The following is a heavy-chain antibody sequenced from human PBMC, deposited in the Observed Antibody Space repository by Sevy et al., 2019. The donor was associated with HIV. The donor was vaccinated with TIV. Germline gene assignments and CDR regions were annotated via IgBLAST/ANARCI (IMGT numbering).Heavy chain of an antibody. CDR1: GFTFDDYA. Sequence: GGSLRLSCAASGFTFDDYAMHWVRQVPGKGLEWVSGISCNSNSIGYADSVKGRVTISRDNAKKSLYLQMNSLRTEDSALYYCAKATDPDYDFWSGIDHYYYAMDVWVQGTTVTVSS. CDR3: AKATDPDYDFWSGIDHYYYAMDV. V-gene: IGHV3-9*01. D-gene: IGHD3-3*01. CDR2: ISCNSNSI. J-gene: IGHJ6*02.